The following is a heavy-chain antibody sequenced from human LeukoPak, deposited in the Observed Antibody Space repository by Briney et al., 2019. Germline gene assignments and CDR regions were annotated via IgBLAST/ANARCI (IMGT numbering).Heavy chain of an antibody. J-gene: IGHJ4*02. V-gene: IGHV1-18*01. D-gene: IGHD3-22*01. CDR3: ARWYYDSSGYYDYDGGPFDY. Sequence: ASVKVSCKASGYTFTMYGITWVRQAPGQGLEWMGWISAYNDNTNYAQKLQGRVTMTTDTSTSTAYMELRSLRSDDTAVYYCARWYYDSSGYYDYDGGPFDYWGQGTLVTVSS. CDR1: GYTFTMYG. CDR2: ISAYNDNT.